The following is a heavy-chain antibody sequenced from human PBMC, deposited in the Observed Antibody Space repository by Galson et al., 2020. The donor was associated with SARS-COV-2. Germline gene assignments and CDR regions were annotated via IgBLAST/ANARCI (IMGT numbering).Heavy chain of an antibody. Sequence: GGSLRLSCAASGFPFISYSMMWVRQPPGKGLEWVASISAGSSYIDYADSVKGRFTMSRDNAKNSLSLQMSSRRVGDTAVYYCARVGGMATTPASYFYYGLDVWGQGTTVTVSS. CDR2: ISAGSSYI. J-gene: IGHJ6*02. D-gene: IGHD1-26*01. CDR3: ARVGGMATTPASYFYYGLDV. V-gene: IGHV3-21*01. CDR1: GFPFISYS.